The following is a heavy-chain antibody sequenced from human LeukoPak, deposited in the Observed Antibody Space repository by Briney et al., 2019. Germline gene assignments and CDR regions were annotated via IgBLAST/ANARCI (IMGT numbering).Heavy chain of an antibody. CDR1: GFTFSSYS. D-gene: IGHD3-10*01. CDR2: ISSSSSYI. V-gene: IGHV3-21*01. J-gene: IGHJ4*02. CDR3: ARLMVRGVDYYFDY. Sequence: GVSLRLSCAASGFTFSSYSMNWVRQAPGKGLEWVSSISSSSSYIYYADSVEGRFTISRDNAKNSLYLQMNSLRAEDTAVYYCARLMVRGVDYYFDYWGQGTLVTVSS.